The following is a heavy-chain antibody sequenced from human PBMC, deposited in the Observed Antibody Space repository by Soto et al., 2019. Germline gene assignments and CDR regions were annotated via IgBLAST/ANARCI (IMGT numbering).Heavy chain of an antibody. CDR3: ARVGYGGVSWPLAFCL. J-gene: IGHJ3*01. D-gene: IGHD2-8*02. CDR1: GYTFTNYG. V-gene: IGHV1-18*03. Sequence: QFPLVQSGGEVKRPGASVRVSCKASGYTFTNYGVTWMRQAPGQGLEWMGWINVHNVKTIYAQKFQGRVTITRDTTTRTAYMDLRGLRHVDMAMYCCARVGYGGVSWPLAFCLWGQVTMVTVSA. CDR2: INVHNVKT.